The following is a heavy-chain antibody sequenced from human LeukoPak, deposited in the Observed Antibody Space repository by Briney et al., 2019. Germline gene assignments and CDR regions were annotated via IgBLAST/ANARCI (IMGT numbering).Heavy chain of an antibody. D-gene: IGHD1-26*01. CDR3: ARHGDNSGSYPWRGAFDI. CDR1: GYSFTSYW. V-gene: IGHV5-51*01. Sequence: GESLKISCKGSGYSFTSYWIGWVRQMPGKGLEWMGIIYPGDSDTRYSPSFQGQVTISADKSISTAYLQWSSLEASDTAMYYCARHGDNSGSYPWRGAFDIWGQGTMVTVSS. J-gene: IGHJ3*02. CDR2: IYPGDSDT.